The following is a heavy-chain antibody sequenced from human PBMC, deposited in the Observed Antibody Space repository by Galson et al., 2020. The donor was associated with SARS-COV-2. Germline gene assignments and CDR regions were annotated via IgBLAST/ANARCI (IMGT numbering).Heavy chain of an antibody. J-gene: IGHJ4*02. D-gene: IGHD2-2*01. V-gene: IGHV3-11*06. CDR2: ISGSRTFT. CDR1: GFTFSDYY. CDR3: AREFSTVFDY. Sequence: TGGSLRLSCAASGFTFSDYYVSWIRQAPGKGLEWISFISGSRTFTSYADSVKGRFTISRDPAKNLVYLQMDGLRAEDSAVYYCAREFSTVFDYWGQGTLVTVSS.